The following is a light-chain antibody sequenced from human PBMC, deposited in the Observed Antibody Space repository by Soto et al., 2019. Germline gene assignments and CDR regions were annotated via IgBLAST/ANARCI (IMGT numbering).Light chain of an antibody. CDR1: QSVSSY. CDR3: QQRSNWPPWT. J-gene: IGKJ1*01. CDR2: DAS. Sequence: EIVLTQSPATLSLSPGARATLSCRASQSVSSYLAWYHQKPGQAPRLLIYDASNSATGIPARFSGSGAGTDFTLTISSLEPEEFAVDYCQQRSNWPPWTFGQGTKVEIK. V-gene: IGKV3-11*01.